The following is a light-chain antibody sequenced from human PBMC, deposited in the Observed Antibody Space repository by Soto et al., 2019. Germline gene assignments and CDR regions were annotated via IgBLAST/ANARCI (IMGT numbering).Light chain of an antibody. CDR2: EVN. CDR1: SSDVGGYNY. Sequence: QSALTQPPSASGSPGQSVAISCTGTSSDVGGYNYVSWYQQHPGKAPKLMVYEVNKRPSGVPDRFSGSKSGNTASLTASGLQAEDEADYYCSSYAGSSNVFGTGTKATVL. CDR3: SSYAGSSNV. J-gene: IGLJ1*01. V-gene: IGLV2-8*01.